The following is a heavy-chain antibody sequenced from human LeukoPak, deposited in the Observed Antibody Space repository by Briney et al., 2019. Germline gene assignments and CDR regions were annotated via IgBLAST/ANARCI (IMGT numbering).Heavy chain of an antibody. CDR2: ISSSSSYI. CDR3: ASEASDILTGYYDNNWFDP. CDR1: GFTFSSYS. D-gene: IGHD3-9*01. Sequence: GGSLRLSCAASGFTFSSYSMNWVRQAPGKGLEWVSSISSSSSYIYYADSVKGRFTISRDNAKNSLYLQMNSLRAEDTAVYYCASEASDILTGYYDNNWFDPWGQGTLVTVSS. V-gene: IGHV3-21*01. J-gene: IGHJ5*02.